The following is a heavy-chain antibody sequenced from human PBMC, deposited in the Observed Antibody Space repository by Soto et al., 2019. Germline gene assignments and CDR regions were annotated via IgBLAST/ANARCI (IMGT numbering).Heavy chain of an antibody. Sequence: SETLSLTCTVSGGSISSFSWSWIRQPPGRGLEWIGYIFYSGSTNYNPSLKSRVTISVDTSRNQFSLKLSSVTAADAAVYYCARQSYYDSSGYLNFFDYWGQGTLVTVSS. CDR2: IFYSGST. V-gene: IGHV4-59*08. CDR1: GGSISSFS. CDR3: ARQSYYDSSGYLNFFDY. J-gene: IGHJ4*02. D-gene: IGHD3-22*01.